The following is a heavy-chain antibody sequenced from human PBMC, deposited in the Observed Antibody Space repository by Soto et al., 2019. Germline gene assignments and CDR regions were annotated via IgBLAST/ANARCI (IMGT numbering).Heavy chain of an antibody. D-gene: IGHD3-22*01. CDR3: ANLGGNYYISTIYHYYYMDV. Sequence: EVQLLESGGGLIKPGGSLRLSCAASGFTFSNYAVSWVRQAPGKGLEWVSVISGSGAYISSADSVKGRFIISRDNSKTTLYLQMNSLTAEDTAVYYCANLGGNYYISTIYHYYYMDVWGKGTTVTVSS. CDR2: ISGSGAYI. J-gene: IGHJ6*03. CDR1: GFTFSNYA. V-gene: IGHV3-23*01.